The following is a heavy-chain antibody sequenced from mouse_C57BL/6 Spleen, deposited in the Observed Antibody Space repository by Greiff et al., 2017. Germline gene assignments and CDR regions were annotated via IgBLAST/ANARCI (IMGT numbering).Heavy chain of an antibody. J-gene: IGHJ1*03. CDR2: IYPGDGDT. CDR3: AREIIYYGSTGYFDV. V-gene: IGHV1-82*01. CDR1: GYAFSSSW. Sequence: LVESGPELVKPGASVKISCKASGYAFSSSWMNWVKQRPGKGLEWIGRIYPGDGDTNYNGKFKGKATLTADKSSSTAYMQLSSLTSEDSAVYFCAREIIYYGSTGYFDVWGTGTTVTVSS. D-gene: IGHD2-1*01.